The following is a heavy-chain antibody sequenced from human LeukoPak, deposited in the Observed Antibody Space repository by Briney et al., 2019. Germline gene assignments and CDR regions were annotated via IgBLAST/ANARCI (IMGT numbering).Heavy chain of an antibody. CDR2: IYSGGST. Sequence: GGSLRLSCAATGFTVSSNYMSWVRQAPGKGLEWVSVIYSGGSTHYADSVKGRFTISRDNSKNTLYLQMNSLRAEDTAVYYCARAVVKYYYYYMDVWGKGTTVTVSS. J-gene: IGHJ6*03. V-gene: IGHV3-53*01. CDR3: ARAVVKYYYYYMDV. CDR1: GFTVSSNY.